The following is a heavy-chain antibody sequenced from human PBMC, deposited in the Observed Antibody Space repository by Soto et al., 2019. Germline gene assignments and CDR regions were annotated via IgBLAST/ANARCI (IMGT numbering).Heavy chain of an antibody. CDR2: ISGSGGST. CDR3: AKILRYFDWLPGGGMDV. Sequence: GGSLRLSCAASGFTFSSYAMSWVRQAPGKGLEWVSAISGSGGSTYYADSVKGRFTISRDNSKNTLYLQMNSLRAEDTAVYYCAKILRYFDWLPGGGMDVWGQGTTVTVSS. J-gene: IGHJ6*02. D-gene: IGHD3-9*01. CDR1: GFTFSSYA. V-gene: IGHV3-23*01.